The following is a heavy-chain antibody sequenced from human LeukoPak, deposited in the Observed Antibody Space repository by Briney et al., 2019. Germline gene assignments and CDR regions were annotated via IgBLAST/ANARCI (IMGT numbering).Heavy chain of an antibody. CDR3: ARDPGVY. V-gene: IGHV3-23*01. D-gene: IGHD3-10*01. CDR1: GFTLIDYA. CDR2: ISGRGSST. J-gene: IGHJ4*02. Sequence: GGSLRLSCAASGFTLIDYAMGWVRQAPGKGLEWVSGISGRGSSTYYSDSVKGRFTISRDNSRNTLSLQMTSLRAEDTAVYYCARDPGVYWGQGTLVTVSS.